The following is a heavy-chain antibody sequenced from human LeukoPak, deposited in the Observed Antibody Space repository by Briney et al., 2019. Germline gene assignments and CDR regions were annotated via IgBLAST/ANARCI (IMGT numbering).Heavy chain of an antibody. J-gene: IGHJ4*02. CDR3: ATGKYDSSDYSGGWYYFDY. Sequence: PSETLSHTCAVFGDSFSYYYWTSVRQSPGKGLEWIGQINHSGRANYNRSLKSRVTITIESSKNQSSLELSSVTAADSAMYYCATGKYDSSDYSGGWYYFDYWGQGTLVTVSS. CDR1: GDSFSYYY. D-gene: IGHD3-22*01. CDR2: INHSGRA. V-gene: IGHV4-34*01.